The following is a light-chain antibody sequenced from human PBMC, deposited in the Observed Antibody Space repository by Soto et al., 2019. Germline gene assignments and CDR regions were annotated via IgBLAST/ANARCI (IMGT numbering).Light chain of an antibody. V-gene: IGKV1-39*01. CDR2: AAS. CDR3: QQSFNTPRT. J-gene: IGKJ1*01. CDR1: QSINSY. Sequence: DIQMTQSPSSQSASVGDRVTITCRASQSINSYLNWYQQKPGKAPKLLIYAASSLQSGVPSRFSRSGTEAYFTLPVTNLQPDDFGTYYWQQSFNTPRTFGQGTRVEI.